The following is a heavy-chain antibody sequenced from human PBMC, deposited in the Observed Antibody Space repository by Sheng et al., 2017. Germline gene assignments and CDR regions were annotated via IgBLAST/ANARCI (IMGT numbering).Heavy chain of an antibody. D-gene: IGHD1-1*01. CDR1: GFTFKSYN. J-gene: IGHJ5*02. Sequence: EAQLVESGGGLVNPGGSLRLSCAASGFTFKSYNMNWVRQAPGKGLEWVSFISGTGSYIFYADSVKGRFTISRDNAKNSLYLYMNSLRAEDTAMYYCARQLTANDPSWGQGTLVTVSS. V-gene: IGHV3-21*01. CDR3: ARQLTANDPS. CDR2: ISGTGSYI.